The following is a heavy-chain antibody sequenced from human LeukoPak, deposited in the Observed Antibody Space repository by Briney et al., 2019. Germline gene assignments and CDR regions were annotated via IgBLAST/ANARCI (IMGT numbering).Heavy chain of an antibody. V-gene: IGHV3-11*05. Sequence: GGSLRLSCAASGFTFSDYYMSWIRQAPGKGLEWVSYISSSSSYTSYADSVKGRFTISRDNAKNSLYLQMNSLRAEDTAVYFCLRAIGGIRYFDWYNWFDPWGQGTLVTVSS. D-gene: IGHD3-9*01. CDR2: ISSSSSYT. J-gene: IGHJ5*02. CDR3: LRAIGGIRYFDWYNWFDP. CDR1: GFTFSDYY.